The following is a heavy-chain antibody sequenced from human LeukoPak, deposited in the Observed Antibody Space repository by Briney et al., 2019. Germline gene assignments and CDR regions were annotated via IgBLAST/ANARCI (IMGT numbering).Heavy chain of an antibody. CDR1: SESFSGYY. Sequence: PSETLSLTCAVYSESFSGYYWSWIRQPPGKGLEWIGEINHSGSTNYNPSLKSRVTVSVDTSKNQFSLKLSSVTAADTGVYYCARLASSRYCSSAACSRDYWGQGTLVIVPS. CDR2: INHSGST. J-gene: IGHJ4*02. V-gene: IGHV4-34*01. D-gene: IGHD2-2*01. CDR3: ARLASSRYCSSAACSRDY.